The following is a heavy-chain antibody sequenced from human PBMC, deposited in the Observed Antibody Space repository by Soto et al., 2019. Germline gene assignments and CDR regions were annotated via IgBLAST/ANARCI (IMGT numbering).Heavy chain of an antibody. V-gene: IGHV1-18*01. CDR2: ISAYNGNT. CDR1: GYTFSSYG. J-gene: IGHJ3*02. D-gene: IGHD3-10*01. Sequence: QVQLVQSGAEVKKPGASVKVSCKASGYTFSSYGIIWVRQAPGQGLEWMGWISAYNGNTNYAQKVQDRVTMTTDTSTRTVYMELRSLRSDDTVVYYCSRTIWFAASSVLDMWGQGTMVTVSS. CDR3: SRTIWFAASSVLDM.